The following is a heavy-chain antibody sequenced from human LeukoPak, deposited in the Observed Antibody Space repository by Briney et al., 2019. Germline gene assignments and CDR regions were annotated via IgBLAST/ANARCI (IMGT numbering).Heavy chain of an antibody. CDR2: INSDGSST. V-gene: IGHV3-74*03. CDR3: ARGKAGVDTNWYFDL. D-gene: IGHD3-10*01. J-gene: IGHJ2*01. Sequence: GGSLRLSCAASGFTFSSYWMHWVRQAPGKGLVWVSHINSDGSSTTYADSVKGRFTISRDNAKNTLYLQMNSLRAEDTAVYYCARGKAGVDTNWYFDLWGRGTLVTVSS. CDR1: GFTFSSYW.